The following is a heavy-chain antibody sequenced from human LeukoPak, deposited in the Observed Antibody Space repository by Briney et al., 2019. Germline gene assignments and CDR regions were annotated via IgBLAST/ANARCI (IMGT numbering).Heavy chain of an antibody. V-gene: IGHV5-51*01. J-gene: IGHJ4*02. CDR2: IYPGDSDT. CDR1: GYXFTSYW. Sequence: GESLKISCNGSGYXFTSYWIGWVRQMPGKGLEWMGIIYPGDSDTRYSPSFQGQVTISADKSISTAYLQWSSLKASDTAMYYCARLWGRGYSYGPLDYWGQGTLVTVSS. D-gene: IGHD5-18*01. CDR3: ARLWGRGYSYGPLDY.